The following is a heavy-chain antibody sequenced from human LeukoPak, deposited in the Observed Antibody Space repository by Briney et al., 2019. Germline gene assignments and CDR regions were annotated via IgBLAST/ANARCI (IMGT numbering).Heavy chain of an antibody. CDR3: AKALSPSSSWCTYYGMDV. CDR1: GFTFSSYA. D-gene: IGHD6-13*01. CDR2: ISGSGGST. V-gene: IGHV3-23*01. J-gene: IGHJ6*02. Sequence: GGSLRLSCAASGFTFSSYAMSWVRQAPGKGLEWVSAISGSGGSTYYADSVKGRFTISRDNSKNTLYLQMNSLRAEDTAVYYCAKALSPSSSWCTYYGMDVWGQGTTVTVSS.